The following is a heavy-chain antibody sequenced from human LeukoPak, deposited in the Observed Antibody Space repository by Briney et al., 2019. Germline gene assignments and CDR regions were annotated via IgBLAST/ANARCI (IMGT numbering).Heavy chain of an antibody. J-gene: IGHJ4*02. V-gene: IGHV3-23*01. CDR3: AKDIRKAVAGSIFDY. CDR2: ISGSGGST. CDR1: GFTFSSYV. D-gene: IGHD6-19*01. Sequence: GGSLRLSCAASGFTFSSYVMSWVRQAPGKGLEWVSAISGSGGSTYYADSVKGRFTISRDNSKNTLYLQMNSLRAEDTAVYYCAKDIRKAVAGSIFDYWGQETLVTVSS.